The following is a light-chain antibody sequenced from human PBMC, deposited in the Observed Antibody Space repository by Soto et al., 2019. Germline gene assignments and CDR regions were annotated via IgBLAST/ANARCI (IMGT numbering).Light chain of an antibody. Sequence: EIVLTQSPGTLSLSPGERATLSCRASQSVTNNYLAWYQQKAGQAPRLLIYLASNRAAGTPDRFSGSGSGADFTLTIYRLEPEDFAVYFCQQYGSSPWTFGQGTKVDIK. J-gene: IGKJ1*01. CDR3: QQYGSSPWT. CDR2: LAS. CDR1: QSVTNNY. V-gene: IGKV3-20*01.